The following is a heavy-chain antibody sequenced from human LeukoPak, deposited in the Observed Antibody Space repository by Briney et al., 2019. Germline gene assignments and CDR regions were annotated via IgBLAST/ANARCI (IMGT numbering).Heavy chain of an antibody. D-gene: IGHD4-17*01. Sequence: QPRRSLRLSWAASGFTVSSNYMSWFRQAPGKWMEWVGFIISKTYGGITRYAAPVKGRFTISRDDSTSIDYLQMNSLKTEDTAVYYCTRVGDYGDHFEYWGQGKLVTVSS. J-gene: IGHJ4*02. CDR1: GFTVSSNY. CDR2: IISKTYGGIT. V-gene: IGHV3-49*03. CDR3: TRVGDYGDHFEY.